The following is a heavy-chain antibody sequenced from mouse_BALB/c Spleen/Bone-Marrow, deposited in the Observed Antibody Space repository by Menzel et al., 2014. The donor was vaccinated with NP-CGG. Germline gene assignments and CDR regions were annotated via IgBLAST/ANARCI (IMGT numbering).Heavy chain of an antibody. J-gene: IGHJ4*01. CDR1: GYRFTDYG. Sequence: VQLQESGAELVRPGISVKISCKGSGYRFTDYGIHWVRQSHAKSLEWIGVLITYYGDASYNPRFKGKATMTVDKSSSTAYMEIARLTSEDSAIYYCARWDSKYAMDYWGQGTSVTVSS. CDR2: LITYYGDA. V-gene: IGHV1S137*01. CDR3: ARWDSKYAMDY. D-gene: IGHD2-5*01.